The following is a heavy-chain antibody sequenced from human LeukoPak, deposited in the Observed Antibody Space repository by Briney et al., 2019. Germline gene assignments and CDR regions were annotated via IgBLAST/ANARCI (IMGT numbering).Heavy chain of an antibody. CDR1: GFTFSSYA. D-gene: IGHD3-22*01. Sequence: GGSLRLSCAASGFTFSSYAMSWVRQAPGKGLEWVSAISGSGGSTYYADSVKGRFTISRDNSKNTLYLQMNSLRAEDTAVYYCAREGPWSYYDSSGTNGYWGQGTLVTVSS. V-gene: IGHV3-23*01. CDR2: ISGSGGST. J-gene: IGHJ4*02. CDR3: AREGPWSYYDSSGTNGY.